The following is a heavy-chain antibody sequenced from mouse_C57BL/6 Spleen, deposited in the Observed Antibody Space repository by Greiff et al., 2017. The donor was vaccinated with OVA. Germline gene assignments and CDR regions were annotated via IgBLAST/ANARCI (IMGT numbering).Heavy chain of an antibody. Sequence: VQLKESGPELVKPGASVKISCKASGYSFTGYYMNWVKQSPEKSLEWIGEINPSTGGTTYNQKFKAKATLTVDKSSSTAYMQLKSLTSEDSAVYYCARSYGSSYVGYFDVWGTGTTVTVSS. CDR1: GYSFTGYY. CDR3: ARSYGSSYVGYFDV. J-gene: IGHJ1*03. V-gene: IGHV1-42*01. CDR2: INPSTGGT. D-gene: IGHD1-1*01.